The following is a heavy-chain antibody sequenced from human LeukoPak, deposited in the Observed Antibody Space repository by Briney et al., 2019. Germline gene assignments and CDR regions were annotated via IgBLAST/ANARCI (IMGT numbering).Heavy chain of an antibody. CDR2: IKQDGGET. D-gene: IGHD3-10*01. J-gene: IGHJ4*02. Sequence: GGSLRLSCAASGFTFSTYWMTWVRQAPGKGLEWVANIKQDGGETYYVDYVKGRFTISRDNAKNSLYLQMNSLRAEDTALYYCARLRGGAYWGQETLVTVSS. V-gene: IGHV3-7*01. CDR1: GFTFSTYW. CDR3: ARLRGGAY.